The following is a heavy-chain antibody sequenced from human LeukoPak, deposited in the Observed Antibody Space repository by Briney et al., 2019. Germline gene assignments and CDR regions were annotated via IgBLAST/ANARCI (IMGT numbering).Heavy chain of an antibody. V-gene: IGHV4-61*02. J-gene: IGHJ3*02. CDR2: IYTSGST. CDR3: ARAMVRGVVGAFDI. Sequence: SETLSLTCTVSGGSISSGSYYWSWIRQPAGKGLEWIGRIYTSGSTNYNPSLKSRVTISVDTSKNQFSLKLSSVTAADTAVYYCARAMVRGVVGAFDIWGQGTMVTVSS. CDR1: GGSISSGSYY. D-gene: IGHD3-10*01.